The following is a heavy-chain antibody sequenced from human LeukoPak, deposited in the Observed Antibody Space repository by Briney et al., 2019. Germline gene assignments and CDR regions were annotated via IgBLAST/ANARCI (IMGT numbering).Heavy chain of an antibody. D-gene: IGHD6-19*01. Sequence: GSLRLSCAASGFTFSSYSMNWVRQAPGKGLEWVSSISSSSSYIYYADSVKGRFTISRDNAKNSLYLQMNSLRAEDTAVYYCARVSGSGWRGYYGMDVWGQGTTVTVSS. V-gene: IGHV3-21*01. J-gene: IGHJ6*02. CDR3: ARVSGSGWRGYYGMDV. CDR2: ISSSSSYI. CDR1: GFTFSSYS.